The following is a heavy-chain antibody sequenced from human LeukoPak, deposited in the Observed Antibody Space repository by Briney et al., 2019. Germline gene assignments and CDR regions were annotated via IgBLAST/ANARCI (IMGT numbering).Heavy chain of an antibody. CDR1: GGTFSSYA. CDR2: IIPILGIA. Sequence: ASVKVSCKASGGTFSSYAISWVRQAPGQGLEWMRRIIPILGIANYAQKFQGRVTITADKSTSTAYMELSSLRSEDTAVYYCARAKSYYYDSSGYSFDYWGQGTLVTVSS. D-gene: IGHD3-22*01. J-gene: IGHJ4*02. CDR3: ARAKSYYYDSSGYSFDY. V-gene: IGHV1-69*04.